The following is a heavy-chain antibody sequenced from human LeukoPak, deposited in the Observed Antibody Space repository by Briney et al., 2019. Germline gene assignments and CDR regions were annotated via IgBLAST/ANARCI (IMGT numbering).Heavy chain of an antibody. J-gene: IGHJ6*02. D-gene: IGHD5-18*01. CDR1: GYTFTSYD. CDR3: ARESYSYLHYYYYGMDV. CDR2: MNPNSGNT. Sequence: ASVKVSCKASGYTFTSYDINWVRQATGQGLEWMGWMNPNSGNTGYAQKFQGRVTMTRNTSISTAYMELSSLRSEDTAVYYCARESYSYLHYYYYGMDVWGQGTTVTVSS. V-gene: IGHV1-8*01.